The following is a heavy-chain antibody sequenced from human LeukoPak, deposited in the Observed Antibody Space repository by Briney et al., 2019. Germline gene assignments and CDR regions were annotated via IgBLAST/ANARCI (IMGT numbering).Heavy chain of an antibody. Sequence: PSLRVSCKASGYTFTIYYMHWVRQAPGQGLEWMEIINPSGGSTSYAQKFQGRVTMTRDTSTSTVYMELSSLRSEDTAVYYCARTYCGGGSCYENWFDPWGQGTLVTVSS. CDR1: GYTFTIYY. V-gene: IGHV1-46*01. CDR3: ARTYCGGGSCYENWFDP. J-gene: IGHJ5*02. D-gene: IGHD2-15*01. CDR2: INPSGGST.